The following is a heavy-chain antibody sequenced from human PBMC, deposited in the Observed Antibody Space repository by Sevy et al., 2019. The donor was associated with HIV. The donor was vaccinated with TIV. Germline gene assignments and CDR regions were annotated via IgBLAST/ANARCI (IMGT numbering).Heavy chain of an antibody. CDR3: ARVPSSDYDSSGYYSD. CDR1: GGTFSSYA. V-gene: IGHV1-69*13. J-gene: IGHJ1*01. D-gene: IGHD3-22*01. Sequence: ASVKVSCKASGGTFSSYAISWVRQAPGQGLEWMGGIIPIFGTANYAQKFQGRVTITADESTSTAYMELSSLRSEDTAVYYCARVPSSDYDSSGYYSDWGQGTLVTVSS. CDR2: IIPIFGTA.